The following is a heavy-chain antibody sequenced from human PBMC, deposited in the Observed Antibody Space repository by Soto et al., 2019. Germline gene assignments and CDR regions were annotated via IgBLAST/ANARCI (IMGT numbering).Heavy chain of an antibody. CDR1: GGSVSSGSYY. V-gene: IGHV4-61*01. D-gene: IGHD6-13*01. J-gene: IGHJ4*02. Sequence: TSETLSLTCTVSGGSVSSGSYYRSWIRQPPGKGLEWIGYIYYSGSTNYNPSLKSRVTISVDTSKNQFSLKLSSVTAADTAVYYCARGVMAAAGTSVFDYWGQGTLVTVSS. CDR3: ARGVMAAAGTSVFDY. CDR2: IYYSGST.